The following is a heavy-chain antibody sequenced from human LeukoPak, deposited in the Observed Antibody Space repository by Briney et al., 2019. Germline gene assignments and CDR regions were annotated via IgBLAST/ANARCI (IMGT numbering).Heavy chain of an antibody. CDR2: IYYSGST. Sequence: SETLSLTCTVSGGSISSYYWSWIRQPPGKGLEWIGYIYYSGSTNYNPSLKSRVTISVDTSKNQFSLKLSSVTAADTAVYYCARETVHLERPDAFDIWGQGTMVTVSS. D-gene: IGHD1-1*01. CDR3: ARETVHLERPDAFDI. J-gene: IGHJ3*02. V-gene: IGHV4-59*01. CDR1: GGSISSYY.